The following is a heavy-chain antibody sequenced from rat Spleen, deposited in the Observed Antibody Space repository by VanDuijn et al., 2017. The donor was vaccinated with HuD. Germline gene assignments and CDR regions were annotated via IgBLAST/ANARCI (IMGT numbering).Heavy chain of an antibody. Sequence: EVQLVESGGGLVQPGRSLKLSCVASGFTFSNYYMAWVRQAPTKGLEWVASISNSGGDTYFPDSVKGRFSISRDNAKSILYLQMNSLRSEDTATYYCAIHKSIAATLVDYWGQGVMVTVSS. V-gene: IGHV5-25*01. CDR2: ISNSGGDT. CDR3: AIHKSIAATLVDY. J-gene: IGHJ2*01. D-gene: IGHD1-2*01. CDR1: GFTFSNYY.